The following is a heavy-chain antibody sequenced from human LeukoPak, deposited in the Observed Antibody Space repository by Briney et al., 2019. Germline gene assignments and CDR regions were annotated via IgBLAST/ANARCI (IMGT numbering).Heavy chain of an antibody. CDR3: ARHNVPTKGFDP. Sequence: GRSLRLSCAASGFTFSSYAMHWVRQAPGKGLEWVAVISYDGSNKYYADSVKGRFTISRDNSKNTLYLQMNSLRAEDTAVYYCARHNVPTKGFDPWGQGTLVTVSS. V-gene: IGHV3-30-3*01. CDR1: GFTFSSYA. CDR2: ISYDGSNK. D-gene: IGHD1-14*01. J-gene: IGHJ5*02.